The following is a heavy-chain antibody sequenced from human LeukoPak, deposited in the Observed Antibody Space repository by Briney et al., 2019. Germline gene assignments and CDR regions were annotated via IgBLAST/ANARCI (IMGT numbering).Heavy chain of an antibody. D-gene: IGHD2-15*01. V-gene: IGHV1-46*01. Sequence: ASVKVSCKASGYTFTSYYMHWVRQAPGQGLEWMGIINPSGGSTSYAQKFQGRVTMSRDTSTSTVYMELSSLRSEDTAVYYCARDLVYCSGGSCRAFDYWGQGTLVTVSS. CDR1: GYTFTSYY. J-gene: IGHJ4*02. CDR2: INPSGGST. CDR3: ARDLVYCSGGSCRAFDY.